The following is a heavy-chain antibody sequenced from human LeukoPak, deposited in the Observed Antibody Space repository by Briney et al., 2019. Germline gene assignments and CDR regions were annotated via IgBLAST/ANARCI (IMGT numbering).Heavy chain of an antibody. CDR2: IKEDGSEK. D-gene: IGHD5-18*01. J-gene: IGHJ4*02. CDR1: GFTFSTYW. CDR3: ARDKPVRNSYGSVFDY. Sequence: PGGSLRLSCAASGFTFSTYWMSWVRQAPGKGLEWVANIKEDGSEKYYVDSVKGRFTISRDNAKNSLYLQMNSLRAEDTAVYYCARDKPVRNSYGSVFDYWGQGTLVTVSS. V-gene: IGHV3-7*05.